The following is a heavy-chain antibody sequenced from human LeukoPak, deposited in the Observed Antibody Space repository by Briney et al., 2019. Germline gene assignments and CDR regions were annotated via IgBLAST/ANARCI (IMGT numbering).Heavy chain of an antibody. CDR3: AREITGTRGVDY. Sequence: SETLSLTCTVSGDSFSSYFWSWIRQPAGKGLEWIGRMYTSGITNSNPSLKSRVTMSVDTSKNQFSLNLTSVTAADSAVYYCAREITGTRGVDYWGQGILVTVSS. CDR2: MYTSGIT. J-gene: IGHJ4*02. D-gene: IGHD1-7*01. V-gene: IGHV4-4*07. CDR1: GDSFSSYF.